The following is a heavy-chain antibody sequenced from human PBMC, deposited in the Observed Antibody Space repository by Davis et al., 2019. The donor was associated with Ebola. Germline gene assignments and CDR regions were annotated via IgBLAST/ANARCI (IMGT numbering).Heavy chain of an antibody. V-gene: IGHV4-31*03. D-gene: IGHD3-22*01. Sequence: PSETLSLTCTVSGGSISSGGYYWSWIRQHPGKGLEWIGYIYYSGSTYYNPSLKSRVTISVDTSKNQFSLKLSSVTAADTAVYYCAMFNYYDSSGPHPWGYWGQGTLVTVSS. CDR3: AMFNYYDSSGPHPWGY. CDR2: IYYSGST. CDR1: GGSISSGGYY. J-gene: IGHJ4*02.